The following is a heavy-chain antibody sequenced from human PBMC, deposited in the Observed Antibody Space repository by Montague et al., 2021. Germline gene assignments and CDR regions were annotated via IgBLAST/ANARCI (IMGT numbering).Heavy chain of an antibody. D-gene: IGHD6-13*01. CDR2: ITLDGSST. J-gene: IGHJ3*02. CDR1: GFSFSSYW. V-gene: IGHV3-74*01. CDR3: ARNLASAAPGAFDI. Sequence: LRLSCAASGFSFSSYWMHWVRQAPGKGLLWVSRITLDGSSTTFADSVKGRFTTSRDNAKATLYLQMNSLRVEDTAVYYCARNLASAAPGAFDIWGQGAMVTVSS.